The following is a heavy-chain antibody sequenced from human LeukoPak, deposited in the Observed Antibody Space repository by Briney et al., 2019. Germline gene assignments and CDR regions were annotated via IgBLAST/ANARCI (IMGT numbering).Heavy chain of an antibody. Sequence: GGSLRLSCAASGFTFSSYAMSWVRQAPGKGLEWVPAISGSGGSTYYADSVKGRFTISRDNSKNTLYLQMNSLRAEDTAVYYCAKTGGRFLEWFDSFDYWGQGTLVTVSS. CDR2: ISGSGGST. V-gene: IGHV3-23*01. CDR3: AKTGGRFLEWFDSFDY. CDR1: GFTFSSYA. J-gene: IGHJ4*02. D-gene: IGHD3-3*01.